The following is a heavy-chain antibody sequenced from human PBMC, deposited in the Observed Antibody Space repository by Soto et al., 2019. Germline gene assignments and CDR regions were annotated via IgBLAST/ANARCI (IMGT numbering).Heavy chain of an antibody. CDR2: ISGYKGDT. CDR3: ARIEYCSGGNCYSAFDI. Sequence: VQSGAEVKKPGASVKVSCKASGDTFISSGISWVRQAPGQGIEWMGWISGYKGDTNYAQKFQGRVTLTTETSTSTAYMELRSLTPGDTAIYYCARIEYCSGGNCYSAFDIWGQGTLVTVSS. J-gene: IGHJ3*02. D-gene: IGHD2-15*01. V-gene: IGHV1-18*01. CDR1: GDTFISSG.